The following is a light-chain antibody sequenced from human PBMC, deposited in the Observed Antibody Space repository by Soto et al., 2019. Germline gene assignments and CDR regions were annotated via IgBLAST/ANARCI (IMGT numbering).Light chain of an antibody. CDR1: SSNIGAGYD. CDR3: QSYDSSLSVVV. J-gene: IGLJ2*01. CDR2: GNN. V-gene: IGLV1-40*01. Sequence: QPVLTQPPSVSGAPGQRVTISCTGSSSNIGAGYDVHWYQQLPGTAPKLLIFGNNNRPSGVPGRFSGSKSGTSASLAITGLQAEDEADYYCQSYDSSLSVVVFGGGTKLTVL.